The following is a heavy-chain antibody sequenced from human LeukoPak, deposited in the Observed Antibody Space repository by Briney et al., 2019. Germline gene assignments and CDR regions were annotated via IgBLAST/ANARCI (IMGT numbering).Heavy chain of an antibody. D-gene: IGHD3-16*01. CDR3: ATSADDYDDGYGMDV. CDR2: ISAYNGNT. CDR1: GYTFTSYG. J-gene: IGHJ6*02. Sequence: ASVKVSCKASGYTFTSYGISWVRQAPGQGLEWMGWISAYNGNTNYAQKLQGRVTMTTDTSTSTAYMELRSLRSEDTAVYYCATSADDYDDGYGMDVWGQGTTVTVSS. V-gene: IGHV1-18*01.